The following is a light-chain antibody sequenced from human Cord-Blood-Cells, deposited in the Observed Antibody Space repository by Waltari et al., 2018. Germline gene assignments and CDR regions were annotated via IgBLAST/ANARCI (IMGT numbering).Light chain of an antibody. Sequence: QSALTQPRSVSGPPGQAVTISCTGTGRDVGGYNHVSWYQQHPGKAPKLMIYDVSKRPSGVPDRFSDSKSGNTASLTISGLQAEDEADYYCCSYAGSYTWVFGGGTKLTVL. J-gene: IGLJ3*02. V-gene: IGLV2-11*01. CDR2: DVS. CDR1: GRDVGGYNH. CDR3: CSYAGSYTWV.